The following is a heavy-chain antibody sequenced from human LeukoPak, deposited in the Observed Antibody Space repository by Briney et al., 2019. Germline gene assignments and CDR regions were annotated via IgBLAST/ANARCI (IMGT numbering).Heavy chain of an antibody. J-gene: IGHJ4*02. CDR2: IYYSGST. CDR1: GGSISSGGYY. D-gene: IGHD3-22*01. Sequence: SETLSLTCTVSGGSISSGGYYWSWIRQHPGEGLEWIGYIYYSGSTYYNPSLKSRVTISVDTSKNQFSLKLSSVTAADTAVYYCARDNSGYGFDYWGQGTLVTVSS. CDR3: ARDNSGYGFDY. V-gene: IGHV4-31*03.